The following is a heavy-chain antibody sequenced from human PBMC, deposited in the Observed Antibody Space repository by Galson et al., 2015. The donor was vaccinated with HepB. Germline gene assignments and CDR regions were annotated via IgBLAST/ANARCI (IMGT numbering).Heavy chain of an antibody. CDR3: ARDSGVTVAAWEFDY. J-gene: IGHJ4*02. Sequence: SLRLSCAASGFTFSSYAMHWVRQAPGKGLEWVAVISYDGNIKYFADSVKGRLTISRDNPRNTLYLQMNSLRPDDTAVYYCARDSGVTVAAWEFDYWGQGTLVTVSS. D-gene: IGHD1-26*01. CDR2: ISYDGNIK. V-gene: IGHV3-30-3*01. CDR1: GFTFSSYA.